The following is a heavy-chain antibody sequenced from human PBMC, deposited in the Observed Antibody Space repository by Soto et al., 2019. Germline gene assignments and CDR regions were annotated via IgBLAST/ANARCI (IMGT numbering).Heavy chain of an antibody. Sequence: SETLSLTCTVSGGSISSYYWSWIRQPPGKGLEWIGYIYYSGSTNYNPSLKSRVTISVDTSKNQFSLKLSSVTAADTAVYYCARGLRRGYSYGFDYWGQGTLVTVSS. CDR2: IYYSGST. V-gene: IGHV4-59*12. CDR3: ARGLRRGYSYGFDY. J-gene: IGHJ4*02. D-gene: IGHD5-18*01. CDR1: GGSISSYY.